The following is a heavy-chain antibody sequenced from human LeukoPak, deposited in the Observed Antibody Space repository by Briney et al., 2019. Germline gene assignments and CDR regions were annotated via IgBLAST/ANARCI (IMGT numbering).Heavy chain of an antibody. Sequence: SETLSLTCTVSGGSISSYYWSWIRQPPGKGLEWIGYIYYSGSTNCNPSLKSRVTISVDTSKNQFSLKLSSVTAADTAVYYCARAPSGRLYYYYYMDVWGKGTTVTVSS. V-gene: IGHV4-59*01. CDR2: IYYSGST. J-gene: IGHJ6*03. CDR3: ARAPSGRLYYYYYMDV. D-gene: IGHD2-15*01. CDR1: GGSISSYY.